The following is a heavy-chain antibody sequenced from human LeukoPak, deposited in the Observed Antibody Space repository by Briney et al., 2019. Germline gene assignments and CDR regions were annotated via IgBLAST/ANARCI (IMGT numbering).Heavy chain of an antibody. J-gene: IGHJ3*02. CDR1: GGSISRSSYY. D-gene: IGHD5-18*01. V-gene: IGHV4-39*01. Sequence: QPSETLSLTCTVSGGSISRSSYYWGWIRQPPGKGLEWIGSIYYSGSTYYNPSLKSRVTISVDTSKNQFSLKLSSVTAADTAVYYCASTGYSYAVNEIHAFDIWGQGTMVTVSS. CDR3: ASTGYSYAVNEIHAFDI. CDR2: IYYSGST.